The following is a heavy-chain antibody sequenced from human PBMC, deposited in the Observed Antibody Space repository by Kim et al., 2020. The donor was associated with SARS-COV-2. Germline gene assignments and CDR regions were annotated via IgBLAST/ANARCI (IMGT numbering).Heavy chain of an antibody. J-gene: IGHJ5*02. CDR3: ARAGYYYDSSDYKWFDP. V-gene: IGHV4-59*01. Sequence: SETLSLTCTVSGSSISSFYWNWIRQPPGKGLEWIGYIHYSGSTNYNPSLKSRVTISLDTSKNQFSLKLTSVTVADTAVYYCARAGYYYDSSDYKWFDPWGQGTLVTVSS. D-gene: IGHD3-22*01. CDR2: IHYSGST. CDR1: GSSISSFY.